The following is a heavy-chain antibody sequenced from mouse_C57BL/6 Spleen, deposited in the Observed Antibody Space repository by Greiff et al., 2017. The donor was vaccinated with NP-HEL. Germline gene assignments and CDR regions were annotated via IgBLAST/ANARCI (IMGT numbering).Heavy chain of an antibody. CDR3: ARSSLYDYDRPQFDY. V-gene: IGHV1-52*01. CDR1: GYTFTSYW. D-gene: IGHD2-4*01. CDR2: IDPSDSET. J-gene: IGHJ2*01. Sequence: QVQLQQPGAELVRPGSSVKLSCKASGYTFTSYWMHWVKQRPIQGLEWIGNIDPSDSETHYNQKFKDKATLTVDKSSSTAYMQLSSLTSEDSAVYYCARSSLYDYDRPQFDYWGQGTTLTVSS.